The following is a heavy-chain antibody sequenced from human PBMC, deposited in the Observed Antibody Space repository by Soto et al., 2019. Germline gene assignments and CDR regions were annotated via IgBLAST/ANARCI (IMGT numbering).Heavy chain of an antibody. D-gene: IGHD5-18*01. CDR2: IYYSGST. V-gene: IGHV4-39*01. Sequence: PSETLSLTCTVSGGSISSSSYYWGWIRQPPGKGLEWIGRIYYSGSTYYNPSLKSRVTISVDTSKNQFSLNLSSVTAADTAVYYCARRYGYCFDFWGQGTLVTVSP. J-gene: IGHJ4*02. CDR1: GGSISSSSYY. CDR3: ARRYGYCFDF.